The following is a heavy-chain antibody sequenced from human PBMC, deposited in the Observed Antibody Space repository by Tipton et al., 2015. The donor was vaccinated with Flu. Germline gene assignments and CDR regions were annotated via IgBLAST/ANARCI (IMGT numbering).Heavy chain of an antibody. CDR3: ASMVVEGGWYNAFDI. V-gene: IGHV3-66*01. D-gene: IGHD6-19*01. Sequence: SLRLSCAASGFTFSSNYMSWVRQAPGKGLEWVSVIYSGGSTYYADSVKGRFTISRDNSKNTLYLQMNSLRAEDTAVYYCASMVVEGGWYNAFDIWGQGTMVTVSS. J-gene: IGHJ3*02. CDR2: IYSGGST. CDR1: GFTFSSNY.